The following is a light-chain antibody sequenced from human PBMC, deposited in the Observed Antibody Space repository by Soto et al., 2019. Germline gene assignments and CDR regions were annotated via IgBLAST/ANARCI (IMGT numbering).Light chain of an antibody. V-gene: IGLV2-23*02. CDR1: SSDVGNYNL. Sequence: VLTQPASGSGSPGQSITISCTGSSSDVGNYNLVSWYQQYPGEAPKLMIYEVNKLPSGVSNRFSGCKSANTASLTISGLQAEDEADYYCCSYAGSSTYVFGTGTKVTVL. CDR2: EVN. J-gene: IGLJ1*01. CDR3: CSYAGSSTYV.